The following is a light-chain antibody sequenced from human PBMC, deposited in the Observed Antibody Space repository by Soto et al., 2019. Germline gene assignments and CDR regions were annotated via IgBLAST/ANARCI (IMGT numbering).Light chain of an antibody. CDR2: AAS. Sequence: DIQMTQSPSSLSASVEDTVTITCRASQSISVHLNWYQQKPGKVPKLLIYAASNLQSGVPLRFSGSGSETDFALTISSLQPEDFATYYCQQSYITPYTFGQGTKLEIK. CDR3: QQSYITPYT. J-gene: IGKJ2*01. V-gene: IGKV1-39*01. CDR1: QSISVH.